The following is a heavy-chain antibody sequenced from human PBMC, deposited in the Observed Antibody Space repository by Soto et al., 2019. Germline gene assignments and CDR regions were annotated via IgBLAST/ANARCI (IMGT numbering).Heavy chain of an antibody. Sequence: PGGSLRLSCAASGFTVSSNYMSWVRQAPGQGLEWVSVIYSGGSTYYADSVKGRFTISRDNSKNTLYLQMNSLRAEDTAVYYCARAMVDCSGGSCYPRFDYWGQGTLVTVSS. CDR3: ARAMVDCSGGSCYPRFDY. CDR1: GFTVSSNY. D-gene: IGHD2-15*01. CDR2: IYSGGST. J-gene: IGHJ4*02. V-gene: IGHV3-66*01.